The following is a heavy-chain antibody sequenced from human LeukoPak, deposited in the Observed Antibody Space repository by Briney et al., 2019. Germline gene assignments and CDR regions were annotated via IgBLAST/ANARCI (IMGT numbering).Heavy chain of an antibody. D-gene: IGHD3-10*01. J-gene: IGHJ4*02. V-gene: IGHV3-9*01. CDR2: ISWNSGSI. Sequence: GGSLRLSCAASGFTFDDYAMHWVRQAPGKGLEWVSGISWNSGSIGYADSVKGRFTISRDNAKNSLYLQMNSLRAEDTALYYCAKESGGSGSYYKPYFDYWGQGTLVTVSS. CDR3: AKESGGSGSYYKPYFDY. CDR1: GFTFDDYA.